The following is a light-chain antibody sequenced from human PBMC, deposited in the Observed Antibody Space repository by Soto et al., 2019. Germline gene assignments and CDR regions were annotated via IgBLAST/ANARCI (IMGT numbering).Light chain of an antibody. J-gene: IGKJ4*01. CDR3: QQYKNWPLT. CDR2: DAS. CDR1: QSVSSK. V-gene: IGKV3-15*01. Sequence: EIVMTQSPATLSVSPGERATLSCRASQSVSSKLAWYQQKPGQAPRLLIEDASTRATGISARFSGSGSGTEFTLTISSLRSEDFAVYYFQQYKNWPLTFGGGTKVEIK.